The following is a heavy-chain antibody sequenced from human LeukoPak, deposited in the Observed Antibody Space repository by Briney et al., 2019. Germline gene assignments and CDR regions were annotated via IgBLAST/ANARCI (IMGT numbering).Heavy chain of an antibody. J-gene: IGHJ6*03. Sequence: PSETLSLTCTVSGGSISSYYGSWIRQPAGKGLEWIGRIYTSGSTNYNPSLKSRVTMSVDTSKNQFSLKLSSVTAADTAVYYCACNYGSGVEGPYYYYMDVWGKGTTVTVSS. CDR3: ACNYGSGVEGPYYYYMDV. CDR2: IYTSGST. CDR1: GGSISSYY. V-gene: IGHV4-4*07. D-gene: IGHD3-10*01.